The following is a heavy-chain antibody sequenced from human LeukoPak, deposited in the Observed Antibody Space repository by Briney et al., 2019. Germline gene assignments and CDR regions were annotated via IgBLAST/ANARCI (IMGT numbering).Heavy chain of an antibody. CDR3: ARSPRSGSGSWFDP. Sequence: GGSLRLSCAASGFTFSSYAMSWVRQAPGKGLEWVSAISGSGGSTYYADSVKGRFTISRDNSKNTLYLQMNSLRAEDTAVYYCARSPRSGSGSWFDPWGQGTLVSVSS. CDR2: ISGSGGST. CDR1: GFTFSSYA. J-gene: IGHJ5*02. D-gene: IGHD3-22*01. V-gene: IGHV3-23*01.